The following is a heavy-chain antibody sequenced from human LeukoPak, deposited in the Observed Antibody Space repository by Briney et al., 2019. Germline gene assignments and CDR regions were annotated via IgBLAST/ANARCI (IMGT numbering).Heavy chain of an antibody. CDR1: GGTFSSYA. CDR3: AVGLNVVVVPAAISDPYYFDY. J-gene: IGHJ4*02. V-gene: IGHV1-69*01. Sequence: SVKVSCKASGGTFSSYAISRVRQAPGQGLEWMGGIIPIFGTANYAQKFQGRVTITADESTSTAYMELSSLRSEDTAVYYCAVGLNVVVVPAAISDPYYFDYWGQGTLVTVSS. D-gene: IGHD2-2*01. CDR2: IIPIFGTA.